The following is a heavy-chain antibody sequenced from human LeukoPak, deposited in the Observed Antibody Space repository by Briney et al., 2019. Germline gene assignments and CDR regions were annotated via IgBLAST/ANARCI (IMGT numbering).Heavy chain of an antibody. CDR3: ARGGGLDV. V-gene: IGHV3-21*04. J-gene: IGHJ6*02. CDR2: ISSSSSCI. D-gene: IGHD3-16*01. CDR1: GFTFSSYS. Sequence: PGGSLRLSCAASGFTFSSYSMNWVRQAPGKGLEWVSSISSSSSCIYYADSVKGRFTISRDNAKNSLYLQMSNLRAEDTAVYFCARGGGLDVWGQGATVTVSS.